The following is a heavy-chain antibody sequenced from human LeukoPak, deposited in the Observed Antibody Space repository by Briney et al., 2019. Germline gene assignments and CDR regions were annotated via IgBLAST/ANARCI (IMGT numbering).Heavy chain of an antibody. V-gene: IGHV4-34*01. D-gene: IGHD6-19*01. Sequence: PSETLSLTCAVYGGSFSGYYWSWIRQPPGRGLELIGEVNHSGSTNYNPSLKSRVTISVDTSKNQFSLKLSSVTAADTAVYYCARGLGGGWYGGDYWGQGTLVTVSS. CDR2: VNHSGST. CDR1: GGSFSGYY. CDR3: ARGLGGGWYGGDY. J-gene: IGHJ4*02.